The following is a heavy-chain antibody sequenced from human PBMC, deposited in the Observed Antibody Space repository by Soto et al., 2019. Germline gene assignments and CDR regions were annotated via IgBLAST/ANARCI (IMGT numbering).Heavy chain of an antibody. CDR2: INAGNGNT. CDR1: GYTFTSYA. J-gene: IGHJ4*02. Sequence: QVQLVQSGAEVKKPGASVKVSCKASGYTFTSYAMHWVRQAPGQRLEWMGWINAGNGNTKYSQKFQGRVTITRDTSASTDYMELSSLRYVYTAVYYCARDRFYGWYGIGGYWGQGTLVTVSS. D-gene: IGHD6-19*01. V-gene: IGHV1-3*01. CDR3: ARDRFYGWYGIGGY.